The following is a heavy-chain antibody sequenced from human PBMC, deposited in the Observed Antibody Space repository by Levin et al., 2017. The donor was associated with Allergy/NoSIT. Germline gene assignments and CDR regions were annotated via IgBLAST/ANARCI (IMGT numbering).Heavy chain of an antibody. CDR3: ARDHDDYGDYRYFQH. CDR2: ISYDGSNK. CDR1: GFTFSSYA. Sequence: GGSLRLSCAASGFTFSSYAMHWVRQAPGKGLEWVAVISYDGSNKYYADSVKGRFTISRDNSKNTLYLQMNSLRAEDTAVYYCARDHDDYGDYRYFQHWGQGTLVTVSS. J-gene: IGHJ1*01. D-gene: IGHD4-17*01. V-gene: IGHV3-30-3*01.